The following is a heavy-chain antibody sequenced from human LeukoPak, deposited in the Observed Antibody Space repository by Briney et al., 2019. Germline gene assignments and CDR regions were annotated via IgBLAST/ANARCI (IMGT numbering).Heavy chain of an antibody. CDR3: ARFMAPGYSGGWYSGYGMDV. J-gene: IGHJ6*02. D-gene: IGHD6-19*01. V-gene: IGHV3-21*01. CDR1: GFTFSSYS. CDR2: ISSSSSYI. Sequence: PGGSLRLSCAASGFTFSSYSMNWVRQAPGKGLEWVSSISSSSSYIYYADSVKGRFTISRDNAKNSLYLQMNSLRAEDTAVYYCARFMAPGYSGGWYSGYGMDVWGQGTTVTVSS.